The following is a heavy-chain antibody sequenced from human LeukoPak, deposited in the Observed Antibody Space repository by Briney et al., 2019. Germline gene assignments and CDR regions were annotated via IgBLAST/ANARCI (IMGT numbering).Heavy chain of an antibody. V-gene: IGHV4-38-2*02. J-gene: IGHJ6*03. CDR1: GYSINSGYY. Sequence: KPSETLSLTCTVSGYSINSGYYWGWIRQPPGKGLEWIGSIYHSGSTYYNPSLKSRVTISVDTSKNQFSLKLRSVTAADTAVYYCARAGSYSPLYYMDVWGKGTTVTVSS. D-gene: IGHD2-21*01. CDR2: IYHSGST. CDR3: ARAGSYSPLYYMDV.